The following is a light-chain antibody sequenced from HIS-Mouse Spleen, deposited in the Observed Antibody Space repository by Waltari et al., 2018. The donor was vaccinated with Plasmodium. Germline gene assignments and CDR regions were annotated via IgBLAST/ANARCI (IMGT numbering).Light chain of an antibody. CDR2: EDS. J-gene: IGLJ3*02. CDR3: YSTDSSGNHRV. CDR1: ALPTQY. Sequence: SYELTQPPSVSVSPGQTARITCPGAALPTQYANWYQQKSGQAPVLVIYEDSKRPSGIPERFSGSSSGTMATLTISGAQVEDEADYYCYSTDSSGNHRVFGGGTKLTVL. V-gene: IGLV3-10*01.